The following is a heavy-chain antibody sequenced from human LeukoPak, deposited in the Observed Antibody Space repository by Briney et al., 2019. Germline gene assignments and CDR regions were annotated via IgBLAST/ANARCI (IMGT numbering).Heavy chain of an antibody. CDR2: IGSGCDIP. Sequence: PGGSLRLSCVASGFTFRSYAMSWVRQAPGKGLEWVSCIGSGCDIPYYADFVKGRFTFSRENSKNTLYLQMNSLRAEDTAVYYCAKGCSGGSCSRRHFDYWGQGTLVTVSS. CDR1: GFTFRSYA. V-gene: IGHV3-23*01. J-gene: IGHJ4*02. D-gene: IGHD2-15*01. CDR3: AKGCSGGSCSRRHFDY.